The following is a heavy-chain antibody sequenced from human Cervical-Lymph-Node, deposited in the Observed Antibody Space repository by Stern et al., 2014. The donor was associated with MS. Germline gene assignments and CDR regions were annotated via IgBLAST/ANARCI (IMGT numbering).Heavy chain of an antibody. Sequence: VQLVQSGAEVKKPGASVKVSCKASGYSFTDFNTHWARQAPGQGLEWMGRISPHTGGARYAEKFQGRVTMTRDTSITTAYMELDRLTSDDTAVYYCATHGGSSFQMDVWGQGTTVTVSS. D-gene: IGHD6-13*01. CDR2: ISPHTGGA. J-gene: IGHJ6*02. CDR3: ATHGGSSFQMDV. CDR1: GYSFTDFN. V-gene: IGHV1-2*06.